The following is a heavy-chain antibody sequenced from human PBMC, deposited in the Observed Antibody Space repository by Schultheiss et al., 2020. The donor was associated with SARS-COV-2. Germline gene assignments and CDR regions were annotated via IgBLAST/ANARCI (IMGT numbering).Heavy chain of an antibody. CDR3: AKDRSDHYYDSSGTNY. V-gene: IGHV3-7*01. J-gene: IGHJ4*02. CDR2: IKQDGSEK. Sequence: GGSLRLSCAASGFTFSSYAMSWVRQAPGKGLEWVANIKQDGSEKYYVDSVKGRFTISRDNAKNSLYLQMNSLRAEDSAVYYCAKDRSDHYYDSSGTNYWGQGTLVTVSS. CDR1: GFTFSSYA. D-gene: IGHD3-22*01.